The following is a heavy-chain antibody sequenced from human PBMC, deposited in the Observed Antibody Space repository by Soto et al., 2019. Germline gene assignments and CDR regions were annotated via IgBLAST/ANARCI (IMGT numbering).Heavy chain of an antibody. J-gene: IGHJ5*02. V-gene: IGHV1-8*01. D-gene: IGHD6-13*01. CDR3: ARPELVHNWFDP. CDR1: GYTFTSYD. Sequence: QVQLVQSGAEVKKPGASVKVSCKASGYTFTSYDINRVRQATGQGLEWMGWMNPNSGNTGYAQKFQGRVTMTRNTSISTAYMELSSLRSEDTAVYYCARPELVHNWFDPWGQGTLVTVSS. CDR2: MNPNSGNT.